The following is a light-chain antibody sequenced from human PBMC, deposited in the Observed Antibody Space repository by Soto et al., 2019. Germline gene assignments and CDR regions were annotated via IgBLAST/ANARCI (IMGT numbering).Light chain of an antibody. CDR2: DAS. J-gene: IGKJ2*01. Sequence: DIQMTQSPSSLSASVGDRVTITCRASQTISRFLNWYQWKPGKAPKFLIHDASNLQSGVPTRFSGSGSGTDFTLTISSLQPEDFATYYCQQSFSTPPTFGQVTKVEIK. CDR3: QQSFSTPPT. CDR1: QTISRF. V-gene: IGKV1-39*01.